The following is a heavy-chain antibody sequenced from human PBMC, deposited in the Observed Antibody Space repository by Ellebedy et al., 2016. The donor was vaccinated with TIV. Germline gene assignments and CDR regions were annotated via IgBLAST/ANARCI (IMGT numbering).Heavy chain of an antibody. V-gene: IGHV3-74*01. Sequence: GESLKISCEASGFTFSDYVMHWVRQAPGMGLVWVSRIGLDGSTTSYADSVKGRFTVSRDNAKNTLYLQMNSLRAEDTAVYFCTRDLEWLFFDYWGQGALVTVSS. CDR3: TRDLEWLFFDY. D-gene: IGHD3-3*01. CDR1: GFTFSDYV. CDR2: IGLDGSTT. J-gene: IGHJ4*02.